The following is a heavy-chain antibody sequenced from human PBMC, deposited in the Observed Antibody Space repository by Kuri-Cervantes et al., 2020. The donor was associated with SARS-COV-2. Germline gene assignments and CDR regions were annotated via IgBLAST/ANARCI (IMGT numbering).Heavy chain of an antibody. V-gene: IGHV3-9*01. J-gene: IGHJ6*02. CDR2: ISWNSGSI. CDR3: AKVFAYYDFWSGYFFDDYYYGMDV. CDR1: GFTFDDYA. D-gene: IGHD3-3*01. Sequence: GGSLRLSCAASGFTFDDYAMHWVRQAPGKGLEWVSGISWNSGSIGYADSVKGRFTISRDNSKNTLYLQMNSLRAEDTAVYYCAKVFAYYDFWSGYFFDDYYYGMDVWGQGTTVTVSS.